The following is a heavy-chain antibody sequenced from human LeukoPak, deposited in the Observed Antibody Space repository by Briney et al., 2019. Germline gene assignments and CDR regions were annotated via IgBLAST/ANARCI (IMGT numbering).Heavy chain of an antibody. Sequence: GGSLRLSCAASGFTFDDYAMHWVRQAPGKGLEWVSGISWNSGSIGYADSVKGRFTISRDNAKNSLYLQMNSLRAEDTAVYFCARDLRPGDYWGQGTLVTVSS. J-gene: IGHJ4*02. V-gene: IGHV3-9*01. CDR3: ARDLRPGDY. CDR2: ISWNSGSI. CDR1: GFTFDDYA.